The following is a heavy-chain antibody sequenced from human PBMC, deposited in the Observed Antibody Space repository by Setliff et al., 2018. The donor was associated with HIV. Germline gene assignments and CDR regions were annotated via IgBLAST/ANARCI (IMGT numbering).Heavy chain of an antibody. Sequence: PGGSLRLSCAASGFTFSSYSMNWVRRAPGKGLEWVSSISSISTYIYYAGSVKGRFTISRDNAKNSLYLQMNSLRAEDTAVYYCATDPRRLSYWGQGTLVTVSS. CDR2: ISSISTYI. D-gene: IGHD2-21*01. CDR1: GFTFSSYS. V-gene: IGHV3-21*01. J-gene: IGHJ4*02. CDR3: ATDPRRLSY.